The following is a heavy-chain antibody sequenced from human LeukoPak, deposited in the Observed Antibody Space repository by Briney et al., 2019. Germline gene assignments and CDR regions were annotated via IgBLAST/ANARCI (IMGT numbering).Heavy chain of an antibody. D-gene: IGHD3-3*01. CDR1: GGSFSGYY. V-gene: IGHV4-34*01. CDR2: INHSGST. J-gene: IGHJ5*02. Sequence: SETLSLTCAVYGGSFSGYYWSWIRQPPGKGLEWIGEINHSGSTNYNPSLKSRVTISVDTSKNQFSLKLSSVTAADTAVYYCARHVYTIFGVVTLSWFDPWGQGTLVTVSS. CDR3: ARHVYTIFGVVTLSWFDP.